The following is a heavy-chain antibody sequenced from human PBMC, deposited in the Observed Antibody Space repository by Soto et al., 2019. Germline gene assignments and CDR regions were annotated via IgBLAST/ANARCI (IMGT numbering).Heavy chain of an antibody. Sequence: GGSLRLSCAASGFTFSSYAMSWVRQAPGKGLEWVSAISGSGGSTYYADSVKGRFTISRDNSKNTLYLQMNSLRAEDTALYYCAKVSRNSSGYYHFFAYRAQGTPVPVSS. CDR1: GFTFSSYA. CDR3: AKVSRNSSGYYHFFAY. V-gene: IGHV3-23*01. J-gene: IGHJ4*02. CDR2: ISGSGGST. D-gene: IGHD3-22*01.